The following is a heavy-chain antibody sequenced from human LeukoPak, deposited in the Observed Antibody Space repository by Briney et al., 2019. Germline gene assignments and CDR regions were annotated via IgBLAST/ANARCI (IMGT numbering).Heavy chain of an antibody. D-gene: IGHD6-19*01. CDR1: GYSFTTYW. Sequence: GESLKISCKGSGYSFTTYWIAWVRQMPGKGLEWMGWINPNSGGTNYAQKFQGRVTMTRDTSISTAYMELSRLRSDDTAVYYCAREFIAVAATNDYWGQGTLVTVSS. CDR3: AREFIAVAATNDY. CDR2: INPNSGGT. J-gene: IGHJ4*02. V-gene: IGHV1-2*02.